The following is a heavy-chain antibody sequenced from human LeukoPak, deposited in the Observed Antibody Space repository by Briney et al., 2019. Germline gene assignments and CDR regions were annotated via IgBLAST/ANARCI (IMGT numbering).Heavy chain of an antibody. V-gene: IGHV4-31*03. J-gene: IGHJ4*02. Sequence: SETLSLTCTVSGGSISSGGYYWSWIRQHPGKGLEWIGYIYYSGSTYYNPSLKSRVTISVDTSKNQFSLKLSSVTAADTAVYYCARDQIRVGAINCFDYWGQGTLVTVSS. CDR2: IYYSGST. CDR1: GGSISSGGYY. CDR3: ARDQIRVGAINCFDY. D-gene: IGHD1-26*01.